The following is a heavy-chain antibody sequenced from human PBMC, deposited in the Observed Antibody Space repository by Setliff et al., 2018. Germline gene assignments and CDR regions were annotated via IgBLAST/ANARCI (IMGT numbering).Heavy chain of an antibody. D-gene: IGHD5-18*01. J-gene: IGHJ6*03. CDR3: AREGVDTRSSTDYRYYMDV. CDR1: GGTFSSYG. Sequence: GASVKVSCKASGGTFSSYGISWVRQAPGQGLEWLGGTIPNFGTTNYAQEFQGRVTIITDESTSTAYMELSSLRLEDTAVYYCAREGVDTRSSTDYRYYMDVWGKGTTVTVSS. V-gene: IGHV1-69*05. CDR2: TIPNFGTT.